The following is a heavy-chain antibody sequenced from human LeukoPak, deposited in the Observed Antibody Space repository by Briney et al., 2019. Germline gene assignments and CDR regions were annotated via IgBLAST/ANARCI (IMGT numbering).Heavy chain of an antibody. V-gene: IGHV4-59*01. Sequence: SETLSLTCTVSGGSISSYYWSWIRQPPGKGLEWIGYIYYSGSTNYNPSLKSRVTISVDTSKNQFSLKLSSVTAADTAVYYCARGRGRFLEWLFMPDAFDIWGQGTMVTVSS. CDR1: GGSISSYY. CDR3: ARGRGRFLEWLFMPDAFDI. D-gene: IGHD3-3*01. J-gene: IGHJ3*02. CDR2: IYYSGST.